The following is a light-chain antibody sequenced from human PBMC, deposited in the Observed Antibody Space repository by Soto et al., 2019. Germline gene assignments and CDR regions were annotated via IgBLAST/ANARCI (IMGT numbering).Light chain of an antibody. J-gene: IGLJ1*01. V-gene: IGLV2-14*01. CDR3: SSDTTSSTVV. CDR2: EVN. Sequence: QSALTQPASVSGAPGQSITISCTGTSNDIGSYDYVSWYQQHPDKAPKLMIYEVNNRPSGVSNRFSGSKSGNTASLTISGVQAEDEDDYYCSSDTTSSTVVFGTGTKLTVL. CDR1: SNDIGSYDY.